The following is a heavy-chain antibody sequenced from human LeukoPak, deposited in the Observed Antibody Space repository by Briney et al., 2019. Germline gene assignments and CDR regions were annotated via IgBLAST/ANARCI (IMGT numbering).Heavy chain of an antibody. D-gene: IGHD1-26*01. J-gene: IGHJ5*02. Sequence: PSETLSLTCTVSGGSVSSSSYYWGWIRQPPGKGLEWIGSAYYSGSTYYNPSLKSRVTISVDTSKNQFALKLSSVTAADRAVYYCARLGGDYLSEFDPWGQGTLVTVSS. V-gene: IGHV4-39*01. CDR1: GGSVSSSSYY. CDR3: ARLGGDYLSEFDP. CDR2: AYYSGST.